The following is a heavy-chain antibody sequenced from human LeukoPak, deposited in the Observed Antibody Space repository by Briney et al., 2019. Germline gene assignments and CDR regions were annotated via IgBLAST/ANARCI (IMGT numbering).Heavy chain of an antibody. CDR2: ISSSSSYI. CDR1: GFTFSSYS. CDR3: ARDWSGYDSQWPPDYYYGMDV. D-gene: IGHD5-12*01. V-gene: IGHV3-21*01. Sequence: PGGSLRLSCAASGFTFSSYSMNWVRQAPGKGLEWVSSISSSSSYIYYADSVKGRFTISRDNAKNSLYLQMNSLRAEDTAVYYCARDWSGYDSQWPPDYYYGMDVWGQGTTVTVSS. J-gene: IGHJ6*02.